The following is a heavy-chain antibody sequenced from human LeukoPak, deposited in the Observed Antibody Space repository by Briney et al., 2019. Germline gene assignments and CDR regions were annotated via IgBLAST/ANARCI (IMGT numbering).Heavy chain of an antibody. J-gene: IGHJ4*02. CDR1: GFTFSSFA. CDR2: ISGSGRST. V-gene: IGHV3-23*01. D-gene: IGHD3-3*01. Sequence: PGGSLRLSCAASGFTFSSFAMSWVRQAPGKGLEWVSAISGSGRSTFYADSVKGRFTISKDNSKNTLFLQMNSLRAEDTAVYYCANIVHYDSWTFDYWGQGTLVTVSS. CDR3: ANIVHYDSWTFDY.